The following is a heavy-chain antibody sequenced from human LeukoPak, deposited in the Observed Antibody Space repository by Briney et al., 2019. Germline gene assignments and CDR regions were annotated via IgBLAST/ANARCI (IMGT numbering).Heavy chain of an antibody. CDR2: ISRSGNTI. CDR3: ARAGVDYYDSSDYYYPWY. J-gene: IGHJ4*02. V-gene: IGHV3-48*03. D-gene: IGHD3-22*01. CDR1: GFTFSSFE. Sequence: GGSLRLSCAASGFTFSSFEMNWVRQAPGKGLEWVSYISRSGNTIYYADSVKGRFTIARDNAKNSLYLQMNNLRAEDTAVYCCARAGVDYYDSSDYYYPWYWGQGTLVTVSS.